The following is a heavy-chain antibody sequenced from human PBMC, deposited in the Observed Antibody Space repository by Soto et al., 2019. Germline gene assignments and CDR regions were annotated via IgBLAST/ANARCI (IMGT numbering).Heavy chain of an antibody. J-gene: IGHJ5*02. CDR3: ARGGPAEWNSGRFDP. Sequence: SETLSLTCTVSGGSISRYYWSWIRQPPGKGLEWIGYIYYSGSTNYNPSLKSRVTISVDTSKNQFSLKLSSVTAADTAVYYCARGGPAEWNSGRFDPWGQGTLVTVS. CDR1: GGSISRYY. CDR2: IYYSGST. V-gene: IGHV4-59*01. D-gene: IGHD3-3*01.